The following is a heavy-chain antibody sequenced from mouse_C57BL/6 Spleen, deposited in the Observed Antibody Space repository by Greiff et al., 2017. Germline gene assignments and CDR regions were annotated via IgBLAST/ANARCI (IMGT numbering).Heavy chain of an antibody. V-gene: IGHV1-53*01. J-gene: IGHJ4*01. D-gene: IGHD2-4*01. CDR1: GYTFTSYW. CDR2: INPSNGGT. Sequence: QVQLQQPGTELVKPGASVKLSCKASGYTFTSYWMHWVKQRPGQGLEWIGNINPSNGGTNYNEKFKSKATLTVDKSSSTDYMQLSSMTSEDSAVYYCAVLYYDYPYYYAMDYWGQGTSVTVSS. CDR3: AVLYYDYPYYYAMDY.